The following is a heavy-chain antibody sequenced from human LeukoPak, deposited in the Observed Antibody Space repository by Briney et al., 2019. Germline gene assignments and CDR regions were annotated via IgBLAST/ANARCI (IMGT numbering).Heavy chain of an antibody. CDR3: ARLTDTDYFDY. CDR2: ISGSGGST. V-gene: IGHV3-23*01. J-gene: IGHJ4*02. CDR1: GFTFSSYA. Sequence: GGSLRLSCAASGFTFSSYAMSWVRQAPGKGLDWVSAISGSGGSTYYADSVKGRFTISRDNSKNTLYLQRSSLRAEDTAVYYCARLTDTDYFDYWGQGTLVTVSS.